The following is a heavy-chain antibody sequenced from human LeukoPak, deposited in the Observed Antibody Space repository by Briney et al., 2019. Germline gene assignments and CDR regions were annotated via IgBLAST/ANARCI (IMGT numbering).Heavy chain of an antibody. CDR1: GFTFTTYG. J-gene: IGHJ6*02. Sequence: GGSLRLSCAASGFTFTTYGMHWVRQAPGKGLEWVAVISYDGSYKDYADSVKGRFTISRDNSRNTLFLQMNSLRAEDTAVYYCAKSEDYYDSSGYRRAEYYYYGMDVWGQGTTVTVSS. V-gene: IGHV3-30*18. CDR2: ISYDGSYK. CDR3: AKSEDYYDSSGYRRAEYYYYGMDV. D-gene: IGHD3-22*01.